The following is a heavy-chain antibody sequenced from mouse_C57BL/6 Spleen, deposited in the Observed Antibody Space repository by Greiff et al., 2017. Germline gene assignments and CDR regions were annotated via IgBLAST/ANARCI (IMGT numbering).Heavy chain of an antibody. V-gene: IGHV1-15*01. CDR2: IDPETGGT. CDR3: TDGDDYWFAY. D-gene: IGHD2-4*01. Sequence: QVQLQQSGAELVRPGASVTLSCKASGYTFTDYEMQWVKQTPVHGLEWIGAIDPETGGTAYNEKFKGKAILTADKSSSTAYMALRSLTSEDSAVYYGTDGDDYWFAYWGQGTLVTVSA. CDR1: GYTFTDYE. J-gene: IGHJ3*01.